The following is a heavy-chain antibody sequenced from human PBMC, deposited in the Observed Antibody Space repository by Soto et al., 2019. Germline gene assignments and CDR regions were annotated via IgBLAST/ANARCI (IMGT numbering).Heavy chain of an antibody. CDR2: TIPIFGTA. CDR1: GGTFSSYA. D-gene: IGHD3-10*01. Sequence: GASVKVSCKASGGTFSSYAISWVRQAPGQGLEWMGGTIPIFGTANYAQKFQGRVTITADESTSTAYMELSSLRSEDTAVYYCARNTYYYGSGSPYYYGMDVWGQGTTVTVSS. CDR3: ARNTYYYGSGSPYYYGMDV. J-gene: IGHJ6*02. V-gene: IGHV1-69*13.